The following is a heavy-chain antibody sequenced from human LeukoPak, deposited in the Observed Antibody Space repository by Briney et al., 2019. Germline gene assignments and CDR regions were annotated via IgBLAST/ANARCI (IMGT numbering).Heavy chain of an antibody. V-gene: IGHV1-46*01. J-gene: IGHJ4*02. CDR3: ARDHLGWGSLDY. CDR1: GYTFTSYY. CDR2: INPSGGST. Sequence: ASVKVSCKASGYTFTSYYMHWVRQAPGQGLEWMGIINPSGGSTSYAQKFQGRVTMTRDTSTSTVYMELSSLRPEDTAVYYCARDHLGWGSLDYWGQGTLVTVSS. D-gene: IGHD3-16*01.